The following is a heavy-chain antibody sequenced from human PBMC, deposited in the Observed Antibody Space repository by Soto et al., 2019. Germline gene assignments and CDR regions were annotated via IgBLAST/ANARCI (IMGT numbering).Heavy chain of an antibody. CDR3: VRDVTKTLRDWFGP. Sequence: PSETLSLTCTVSGASISGFDWSWIRKSAGKGLEWIGRIYSTGTTDYNPSLKSRVMMSSDRCKKQFPLKLRSVTAADMAVYYCVRDVTKTLRDWFGPWGQGISVTVSS. D-gene: IGHD1-1*01. CDR1: GASISGFD. CDR2: IYSTGTT. V-gene: IGHV4-4*07. J-gene: IGHJ5*02.